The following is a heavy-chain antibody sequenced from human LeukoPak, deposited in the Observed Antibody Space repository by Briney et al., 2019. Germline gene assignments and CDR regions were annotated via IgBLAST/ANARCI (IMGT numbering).Heavy chain of an antibody. Sequence: GASVKVSCKASGGTFSSYAISWVRQAPGQGLEWMGRIIPILGIANYAQKFQGRVTITADKSTSTAYMELSSLRSEDTAVYYCARGNGYSSSWVLDYWGQGTLVTVSS. CDR2: IIPILGIA. J-gene: IGHJ4*02. V-gene: IGHV1-69*04. CDR3: ARGNGYSSSWVLDY. CDR1: GGTFSSYA. D-gene: IGHD6-13*01.